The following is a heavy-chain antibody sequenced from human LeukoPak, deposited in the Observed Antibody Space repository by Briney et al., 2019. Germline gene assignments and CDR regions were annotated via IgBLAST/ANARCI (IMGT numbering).Heavy chain of an antibody. D-gene: IGHD3-10*01. Sequence: TPSETLSLTCTVSGASVNSGSHYWSWIRQPPGKGLEWIGFFYYSGSSNFNPSLKSRVTISVDTSKNQFSLKLSSVTAADTAVYYCARHTRGYRFGELSNWFDPWGQGTLVTVSS. CDR1: GASVNSGSHY. CDR2: FYYSGSS. CDR3: ARHTRGYRFGELSNWFDP. V-gene: IGHV4-61*01. J-gene: IGHJ5*02.